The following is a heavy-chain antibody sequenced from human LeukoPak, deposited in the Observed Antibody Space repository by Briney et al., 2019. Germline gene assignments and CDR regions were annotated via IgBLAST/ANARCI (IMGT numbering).Heavy chain of an antibody. CDR2: ISGSGGST. CDR1: GFTFSSYA. Sequence: GGSLSLSCAACGFTFSSYAMSWVRHAPGKGLEWVSAISGSGGSTYYADSVKGRFTISRDNSKNTLYLQMNSLRAEDTAVYYCAKDPSYGDYDYWGQGTLVTVSS. D-gene: IGHD4-17*01. CDR3: AKDPSYGDYDY. V-gene: IGHV3-23*01. J-gene: IGHJ4*02.